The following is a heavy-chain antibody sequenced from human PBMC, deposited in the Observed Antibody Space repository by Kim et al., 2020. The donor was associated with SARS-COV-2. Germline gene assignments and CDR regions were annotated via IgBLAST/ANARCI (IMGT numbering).Heavy chain of an antibody. J-gene: IGHJ4*02. V-gene: IGHV3-23*01. CDR2: ISGSGGST. Sequence: GGSLRLSCAASGFTFSSYAMSWVRQAPGKGLEWVSAISGSGGSTYYADSVKGRFTISRDNSKNTLYLQMNSLRAEDTTVYYCAKSVGERKKPFDYWGQGTLVTVSS. CDR3: AKSVGERKKPFDY. CDR1: GFTFSSYA.